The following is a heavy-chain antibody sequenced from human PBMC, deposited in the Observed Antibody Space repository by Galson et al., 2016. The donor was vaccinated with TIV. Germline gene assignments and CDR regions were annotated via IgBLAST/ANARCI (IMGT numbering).Heavy chain of an antibody. D-gene: IGHD7-27*01. CDR2: ISWDGQRP. Sequence: SLRLSCAASGFIFDNYVMHWVRQAPGKGLECVSLISWDGQRPYYADSVKGRFTISRDNSRNSLFLQMDSLRTEDTALYYCATLTGYEGHFDYWGQGTPVTVFS. CDR3: ATLTGYEGHFDY. J-gene: IGHJ4*02. V-gene: IGHV3-43*01. CDR1: GFIFDNYV.